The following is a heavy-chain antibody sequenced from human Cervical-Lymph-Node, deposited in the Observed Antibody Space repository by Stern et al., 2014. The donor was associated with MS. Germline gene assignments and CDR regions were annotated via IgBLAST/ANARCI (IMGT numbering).Heavy chain of an antibody. CDR3: TREKYGGNYLDY. D-gene: IGHD4-23*01. J-gene: IGHJ4*02. Sequence: VQLVQSGAEVKKPGASVKVSCKASQYTFTSYHMHWVRQAPGQGLEWVGIIHINGGSTSYAQKFQGRATTNKDTAPSTAYIELSGLRSEDTAVYYCTREKYGGNYLDYWGQGTLVTVSS. CDR2: IHINGGST. V-gene: IGHV1-46*03. CDR1: QYTFTSYH.